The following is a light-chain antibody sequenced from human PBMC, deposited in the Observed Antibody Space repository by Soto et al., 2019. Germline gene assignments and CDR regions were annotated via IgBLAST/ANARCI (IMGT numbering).Light chain of an antibody. CDR2: GAS. V-gene: IGKV3-20*01. Sequence: EIVLTQSPGTLSLSPGERATLSCRASQSVSSSYLAWYQQKPGQAPRLLIYGASSRATGIPDRFSGSGSGTVFTLIISRLEPEDFAVYYCQQYGSSPPYTFGQGTKLEIK. CDR1: QSVSSSY. J-gene: IGKJ2*01. CDR3: QQYGSSPPYT.